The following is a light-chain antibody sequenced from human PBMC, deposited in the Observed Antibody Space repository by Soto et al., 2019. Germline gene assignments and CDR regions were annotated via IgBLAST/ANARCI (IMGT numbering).Light chain of an antibody. Sequence: EIVLTQSPATLSLSPGERATLSCRASQSVSSYLDWYQQKPGQAPRLLIYDASNRATGIPDRFSGSGSGTDFTLTISSLEPEDFAVYYCQQRSNWPITFGQGTRLEIK. V-gene: IGKV3-11*01. CDR2: DAS. CDR3: QQRSNWPIT. CDR1: QSVSSY. J-gene: IGKJ5*01.